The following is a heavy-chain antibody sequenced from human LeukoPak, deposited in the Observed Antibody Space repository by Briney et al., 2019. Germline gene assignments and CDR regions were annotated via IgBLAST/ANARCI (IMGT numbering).Heavy chain of an antibody. CDR3: ARAWSQSDSFNPSYYYYYYMDV. Sequence: ASVKVSCKASGYTFTSYGISWVRQAPGQGLEWMGWISAYNGNTNYAQKLQGRVTMTTDTFTSTAYMELRSLRSDDTAVYYCARAWSQSDSFNPSYYYYYYMDVWGKGTTVTVSS. CDR1: GYTFTSYG. V-gene: IGHV1-18*01. CDR2: ISAYNGNT. J-gene: IGHJ6*03. D-gene: IGHD2-15*01.